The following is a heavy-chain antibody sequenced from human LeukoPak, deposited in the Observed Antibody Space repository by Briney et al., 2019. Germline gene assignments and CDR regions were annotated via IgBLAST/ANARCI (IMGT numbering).Heavy chain of an antibody. Sequence: GGSLRLSCAASGFTFSGYAMHWVRQAPGKGLEWVAVMSYDGSDKYYADSVKGRFTISRDNSKNTLYLQMNSLRVEDTAVYYCARGRGLPELFDTWGQGTMVTVSS. V-gene: IGHV3-30*14. J-gene: IGHJ3*02. D-gene: IGHD4-17*01. CDR2: MSYDGSDK. CDR3: ARGRGLPELFDT. CDR1: GFTFSGYA.